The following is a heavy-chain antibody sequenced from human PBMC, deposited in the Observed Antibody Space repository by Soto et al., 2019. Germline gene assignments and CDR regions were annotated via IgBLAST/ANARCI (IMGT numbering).Heavy chain of an antibody. V-gene: IGHV3-23*01. D-gene: IGHD5-12*01. CDR3: ARDVGYDYVN. CDR2: ISAGGVST. CDR1: GFTFGFNA. Sequence: GGSLRLSCAAPGFTFGFNALSWVRQAPGKGLEWVSSISAGGVSTNYADSVRGRFTISRDNSKNTLYLQMNSLSAEDTAVYFCARDVGYDYVNWGQGTLVTVSS. J-gene: IGHJ4*02.